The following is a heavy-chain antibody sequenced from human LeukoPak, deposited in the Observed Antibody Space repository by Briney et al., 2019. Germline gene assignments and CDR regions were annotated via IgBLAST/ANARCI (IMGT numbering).Heavy chain of an antibody. CDR3: ARDRWFGADYYGMDV. J-gene: IGHJ6*02. D-gene: IGHD3-10*01. CDR1: GFTLSSYW. CDR2: IKQDGSEK. V-gene: IGHV3-7*01. Sequence: PGGSLRLSCAASGFTLSSYWMSWVREAPGRGLEGVANIKQDGSEKYYVDSVKGRFTISRDNAKNSLYLQMDSLRAEDTAVYYCARDRWFGADYYGMDVWGQGTTVTVSS.